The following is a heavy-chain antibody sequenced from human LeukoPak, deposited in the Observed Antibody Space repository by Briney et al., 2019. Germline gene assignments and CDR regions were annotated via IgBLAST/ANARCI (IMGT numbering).Heavy chain of an antibody. V-gene: IGHV4-39*01. D-gene: IGHD3-22*01. Sequence: PSETLSLTCTVSGGSISSSSYYWGWIRQPPGKGLEWIGSIYYSGSTYYNPSLKSRVTISVGTSKNQFSLKPSSVTAADTAVYYCARFVSGYRSKSFDYWGQGTLVTVSS. CDR2: IYYSGST. CDR1: GGSISSSSYY. CDR3: ARFVSGYRSKSFDY. J-gene: IGHJ4*02.